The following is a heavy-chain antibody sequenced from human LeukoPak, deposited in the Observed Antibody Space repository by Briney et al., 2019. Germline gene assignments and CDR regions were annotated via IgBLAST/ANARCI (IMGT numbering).Heavy chain of an antibody. J-gene: IGHJ4*02. D-gene: IGHD1-26*01. CDR2: IKEDGGET. CDR1: GFIFSRYW. CDR3: GRAMGATGHDLPVDY. Sequence: GGSLRLSCAVSGFIFSRYWMTWVRQAPGKGLEWVANIKEDGGETYYVESVKGRFSISRDNAKNSLFLQMNSLRAEDTAVYYCGRAMGATGHDLPVDYWGQGILVTVSS. V-gene: IGHV3-7*01.